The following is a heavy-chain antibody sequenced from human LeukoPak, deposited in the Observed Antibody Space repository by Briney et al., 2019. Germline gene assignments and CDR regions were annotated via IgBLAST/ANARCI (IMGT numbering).Heavy chain of an antibody. CDR2: IIPIFGTA. CDR1: GGAFSSYA. D-gene: IGHD5-18*01. J-gene: IGHJ6*02. CDR3: ARDIGQETAMVYYYYGMDV. V-gene: IGHV1-69*13. Sequence: SVKVSCKASGGAFSSYAISWVRQAPGQGLEWMGGIIPIFGTANYAQKFQGRVTITADESTSTAYMELSSLRSEDTAVYYCARDIGQETAMVYYYYGMDVWGQGTTVTVSS.